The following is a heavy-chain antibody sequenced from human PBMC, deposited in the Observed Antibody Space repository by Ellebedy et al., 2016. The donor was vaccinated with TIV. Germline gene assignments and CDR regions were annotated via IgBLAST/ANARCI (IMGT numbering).Heavy chain of an antibody. Sequence: SETLSLTCTVSGGSISSSSSYWGWIRQPPGKGLEWIGSIYYSGSTYYNPSLKSRVTISVDTSKNQFSLKLSSVTAADTAVYYCARHKSWIRDFNWFDPWGQGTLVTVSS. V-gene: IGHV4-39*01. J-gene: IGHJ5*02. CDR1: GGSISSSSSY. D-gene: IGHD5-18*01. CDR2: IYYSGST. CDR3: ARHKSWIRDFNWFDP.